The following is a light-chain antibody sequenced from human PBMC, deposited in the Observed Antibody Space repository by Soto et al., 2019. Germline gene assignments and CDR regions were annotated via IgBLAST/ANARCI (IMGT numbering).Light chain of an antibody. CDR1: QSVSSS. J-gene: IGKJ4*01. CDR2: AAS. Sequence: TLSLSPGERATLSCRASQSVSSSLAWYQQKPGQAPRLLFHAASNRPPGIPARFSGSGSGTDFTLTISSLEPEDFAMYYCQQRTNWPPYLTFGGGTKVDIK. CDR3: QQRTNWPPYLT. V-gene: IGKV3-11*01.